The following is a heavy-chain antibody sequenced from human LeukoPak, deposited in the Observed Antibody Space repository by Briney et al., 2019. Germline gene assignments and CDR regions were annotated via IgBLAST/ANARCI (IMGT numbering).Heavy chain of an antibody. CDR3: ARQSRDGSKTRGYYFDY. V-gene: IGHV5-51*01. D-gene: IGHD3-10*01. CDR2: IYPGDSDT. J-gene: IGHJ4*02. CDR1: GYSFTSYW. Sequence: PGESLKISCKGSGYSFTSYWIGWARQMPGKGLEWMGIIYPGDSDTRYSPSFQGQVSISADKSISTVYLQWSSLRASDTAMYYCARQSRDGSKTRGYYFDYWGQGTLVTVSS.